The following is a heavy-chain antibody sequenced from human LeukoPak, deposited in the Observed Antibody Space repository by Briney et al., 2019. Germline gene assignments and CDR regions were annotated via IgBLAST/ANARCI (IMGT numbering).Heavy chain of an antibody. CDR2: IYPGDSDT. CDR1: GYSFTSYW. J-gene: IGHJ4*02. D-gene: IGHD3-9*01. CDR3: ARRYYDILTGRGWGFDY. Sequence: GESLKISCKGSGYSFTSYWIGWVRQLPGKGLEWMGIIYPGDSDTRYSPSFQGQVTISADKSISTAYLQWSSLKTSDTAMYYCARRYYDILTGRGWGFDYWGQGTLATVSS. V-gene: IGHV5-51*01.